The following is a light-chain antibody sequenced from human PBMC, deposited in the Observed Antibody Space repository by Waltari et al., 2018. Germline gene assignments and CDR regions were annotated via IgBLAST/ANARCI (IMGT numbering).Light chain of an antibody. CDR2: DND. CDR1: NFNIGNNY. Sequence: QSVLTQPPSVSAAPGPKVTISCSGSNFNIGNNYVSWYQFLPGTAPKLLIYDNDKRPSGVPDRFSGSKSDTSATLDITGLQTGDEADYYCGTWDTSLSAAVFGGGTKVTVL. CDR3: GTWDTSLSAAV. J-gene: IGLJ2*01. V-gene: IGLV1-51*01.